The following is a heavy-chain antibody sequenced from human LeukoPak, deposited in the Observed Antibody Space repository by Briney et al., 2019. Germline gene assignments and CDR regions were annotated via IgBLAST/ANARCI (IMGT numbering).Heavy chain of an antibody. CDR1: GGSISSDY. CDR2: IYYSGST. Sequence: PSETLSLTCTVSGGSISSDYWSWIRQPPGKGLEWLGYIYYSGSTNYNPSLKSRVTISVDTSKNQFSLKLSSVTAADTAVYYCASSLGYCSSTSCYGWFDPWGQGTLVTVSS. D-gene: IGHD2-2*01. V-gene: IGHV4-59*08. J-gene: IGHJ5*02. CDR3: ASSLGYCSSTSCYGWFDP.